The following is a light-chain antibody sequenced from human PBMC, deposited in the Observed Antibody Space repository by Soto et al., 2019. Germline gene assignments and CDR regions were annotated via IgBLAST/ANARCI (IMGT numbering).Light chain of an antibody. CDR1: QSVSSSY. CDR2: GAS. Sequence: EIVLTQSPGTLSLSPGERATLSCRASQSVSSSYLAWYQQKPGQAPRLLLYGASSRATGIPDRFSGSGSGTDFTLTISRLETEDLAVYYCQQYGSSPLTFGQGTKLEIK. CDR3: QQYGSSPLT. V-gene: IGKV3-20*01. J-gene: IGKJ2*01.